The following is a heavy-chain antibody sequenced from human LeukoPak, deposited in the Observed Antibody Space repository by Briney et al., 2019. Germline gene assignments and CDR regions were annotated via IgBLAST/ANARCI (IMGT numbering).Heavy chain of an antibody. Sequence: GASVKVSCKVSGYTFTSYAMNWVRQAPGQGLEWMGWINTNTGNPTYAQGFTGRFVFSLDTSVSTAYLQISSLKAEDTAVYYCARDAYSSGWPYYYYYYGMDVWGQGTTVTVSS. J-gene: IGHJ6*02. D-gene: IGHD6-19*01. CDR1: GYTFTSYA. CDR3: ARDAYSSGWPYYYYYYGMDV. V-gene: IGHV7-4-1*02. CDR2: INTNTGNP.